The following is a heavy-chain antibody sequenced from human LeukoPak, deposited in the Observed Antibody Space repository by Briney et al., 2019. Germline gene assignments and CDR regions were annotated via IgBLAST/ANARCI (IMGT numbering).Heavy chain of an antibody. D-gene: IGHD5-18*01. CDR3: ARDQSGYSYGFDY. J-gene: IGHJ4*02. Sequence: KASETLSLTCTVSGGSISSYDWSWIRQPPGKGLEWIGYIYYSGSTNYNPSLKSRVTISVDTYKTQFSLKLSSVTAADTAVYYCARDQSGYSYGFDYWGQGTLVTVSS. CDR2: IYYSGST. CDR1: GGSISSYD. V-gene: IGHV4-59*01.